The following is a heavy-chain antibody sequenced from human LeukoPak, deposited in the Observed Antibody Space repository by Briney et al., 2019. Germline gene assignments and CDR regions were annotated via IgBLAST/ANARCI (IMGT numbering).Heavy chain of an antibody. D-gene: IGHD3-3*01. J-gene: IGHJ1*01. Sequence: GGSLRLSCAASGFTFSSYGMHWVRQAPGKGLEWVAFIRYDGSNKYYADSVKGRFTISRDNSKNTLYLQMNSLRAEDTAVYYCAKTEYYDFWSGCDQHWGQGTLVTVSS. CDR3: AKTEYYDFWSGCDQH. CDR2: IRYDGSNK. V-gene: IGHV3-30*02. CDR1: GFTFSSYG.